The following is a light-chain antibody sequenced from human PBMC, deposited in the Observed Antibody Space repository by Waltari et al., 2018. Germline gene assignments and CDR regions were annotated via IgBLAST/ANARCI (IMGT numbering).Light chain of an antibody. CDR2: GAS. CDR1: KSCLYSSNNKNY. Sequence: DIVMTQSPDSLAVSLGERATINCKSSKSCLYSSNNKNYLAWYQQKPGQPPTLLIYGASTRASGVPDRFNGSGSGTDFTLTISSLQAEDVAVYYCQQYYSSPITFGQGTRLEI. CDR3: QQYYSSPIT. J-gene: IGKJ5*01. V-gene: IGKV4-1*01.